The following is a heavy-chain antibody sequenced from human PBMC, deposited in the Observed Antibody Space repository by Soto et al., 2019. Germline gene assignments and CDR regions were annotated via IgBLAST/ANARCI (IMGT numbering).Heavy chain of an antibody. Sequence: PATLSLTCTVSGGSISSSSYYWGWIRQPPGKGPEWIGSIYYSGSTYYNPSLKSRVTISVDTSKNQFSLKLSSVTAADTAVYYCASGVVVVAATDYYYYYGMDVWGQGTTVTVSS. D-gene: IGHD2-15*01. V-gene: IGHV4-39*01. CDR1: GGSISSSSYY. CDR3: ASGVVVVAATDYYYYYGMDV. CDR2: IYYSGST. J-gene: IGHJ6*02.